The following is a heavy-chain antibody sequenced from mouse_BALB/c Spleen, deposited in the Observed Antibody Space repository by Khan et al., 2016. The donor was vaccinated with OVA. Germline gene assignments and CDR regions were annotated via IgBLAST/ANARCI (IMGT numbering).Heavy chain of an antibody. Sequence: QVQLKQSGPGLVAPSQSLSITCTVSGFSLTRHGIHWVRQPPGKGLEWLGIIWAGGSTNYNSALMSRLGITKDSSKSQVFLKMKSLQTDDTAIYYCARNREPDYFDYWGQGTTLTVSS. CDR3: ARNREPDYFDY. J-gene: IGHJ2*01. CDR2: IWAGGST. CDR1: GFSLTRHG. V-gene: IGHV2-9*02.